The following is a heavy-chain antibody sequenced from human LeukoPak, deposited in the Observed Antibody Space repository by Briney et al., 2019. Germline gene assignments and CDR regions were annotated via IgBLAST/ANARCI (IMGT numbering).Heavy chain of an antibody. CDR3: AKDLGWELPAEAY. V-gene: IGHV3-23*01. CDR2: IYGSGVSI. J-gene: IGHJ4*02. CDR1: GFTLSNHW. D-gene: IGHD1-26*01. Sequence: GGSLRLSCAASGFTLSNHWMHWVRQAPGKGLEWLATIYGSGVSISYADSVKGRFTISRDNSNNTLYLQMNSLRAEDTAMYFCAKDLGWELPAEAYWGQGILVTVSS.